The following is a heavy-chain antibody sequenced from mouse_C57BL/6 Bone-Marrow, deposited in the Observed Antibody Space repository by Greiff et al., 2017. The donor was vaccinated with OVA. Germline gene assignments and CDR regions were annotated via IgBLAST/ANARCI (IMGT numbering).Heavy chain of an antibody. D-gene: IGHD2-2*01. CDR1: GYTFTDYN. V-gene: IGHV1-18*01. J-gene: IGHJ1*03. CDR3: ARDLLWLRRPRYFDV. CDR2: INPNNGGT. Sequence: EVQLQQSGPELVKPGASVKIPCKASGYTFTDYNMDWVKQSHGKSLEWIGDINPNNGGTIYNQKFKGKATLTVDKSSSTAYMELRSLTSEDTAVYYCARDLLWLRRPRYFDVWGTGTTVTVSS.